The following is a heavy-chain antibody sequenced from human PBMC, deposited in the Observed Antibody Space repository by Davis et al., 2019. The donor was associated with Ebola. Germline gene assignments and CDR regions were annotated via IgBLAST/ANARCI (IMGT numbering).Heavy chain of an antibody. CDR2: IYYSGST. CDR1: GGSISSSSYY. Sequence: MPSETLSLTCAVSGGSISSSSYYWGWIRQPPGKGLEWIGSIYYSGSTYYNPSLKSRVTISVDTSKNQFSLKLSSVTAADTAVYYCARSWDGGTEDYWGQGTLVIVSS. V-gene: IGHV4-39*01. J-gene: IGHJ4*02. D-gene: IGHD4-23*01. CDR3: ARSWDGGTEDY.